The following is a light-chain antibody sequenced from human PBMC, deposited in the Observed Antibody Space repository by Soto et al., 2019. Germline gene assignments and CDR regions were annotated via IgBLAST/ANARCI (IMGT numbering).Light chain of an antibody. J-gene: IGKJ1*01. CDR1: QSVSSS. Sequence: PHSYATLSVSPRERATLSCRASQSVSSSLAWYQQTPGQAPRLLIYGASTRATGIPARFSGSGSGKEFTLTISSLQSEDFAVYYCQQYNNWWTFAQGTKV. CDR2: GAS. V-gene: IGKV3-15*01. CDR3: QQYNNWWT.